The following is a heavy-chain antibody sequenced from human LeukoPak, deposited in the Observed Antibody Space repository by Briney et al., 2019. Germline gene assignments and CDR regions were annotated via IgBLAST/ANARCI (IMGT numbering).Heavy chain of an antibody. CDR3: VRDLMGSGSTTAYLHH. CDR2: ISRISRHV. CDR1: GFTFSGYS. Sequence: PGGSLRLSCAASGFTFSGYSMNWVRQAPGKGLEWVSSISRISRHVYYAGSVKGRFTISRDNAKNSLYLQMNSLRAEDMAVYFCVRDLMGSGSTTAYLHHWGQGTLVTVSS. D-gene: IGHD2-8*01. V-gene: IGHV3-21*01. J-gene: IGHJ1*01.